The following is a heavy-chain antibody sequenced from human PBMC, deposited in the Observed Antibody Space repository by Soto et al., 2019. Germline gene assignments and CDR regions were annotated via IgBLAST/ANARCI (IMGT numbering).Heavy chain of an antibody. CDR1: GFTFSTYA. CDR2: ISSSGDAT. V-gene: IGHV3-23*01. J-gene: IGHJ6*02. Sequence: GGSLSLSCAASGFTFSTYAMTWVRQAPGKGLEWVSIISSSGDATYYVDSVKGRFTISRDNSRNTLNLQMNSLRAEDTAVYYCAKNGDFWSWGMDVWGQGTTVTVSS. D-gene: IGHD3-3*01. CDR3: AKNGDFWSWGMDV.